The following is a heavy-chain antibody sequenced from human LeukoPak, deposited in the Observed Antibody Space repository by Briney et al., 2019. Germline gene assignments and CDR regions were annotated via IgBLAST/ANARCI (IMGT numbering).Heavy chain of an antibody. CDR1: GGSISSYY. CDR2: IYYNGST. J-gene: IGHJ4*02. V-gene: IGHV4-59*08. Sequence: PSETLSLTCIVSGGSISSYYWTWIRQPPGKGLEWIGYIYYNGSTNYNPSLESRVTISVDTSKNQFSLKLNSVTAADTAVYYCARQSRGIAVAGLDYWGQGILVTVSS. D-gene: IGHD6-19*01. CDR3: ARQSRGIAVAGLDY.